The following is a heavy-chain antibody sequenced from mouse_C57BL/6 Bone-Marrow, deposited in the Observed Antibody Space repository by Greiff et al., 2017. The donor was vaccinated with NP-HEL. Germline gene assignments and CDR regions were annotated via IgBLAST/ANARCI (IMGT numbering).Heavy chain of an antibody. CDR1: GYSFTGYF. V-gene: IGHV1-20*01. D-gene: IGHD2-2*01. J-gene: IGHJ1*03. CDR2: INPYNGDT. Sequence: VQLKESGPELVKPGDSVKISCKASGYSFTGYFMNWVMQSHGKSLEWIGRINPYNGDTFYNQKFKGKATLTVDKSSSTAHMELRSLTSEDSAVYYCARRGLRNWYFDVWGTGTTVTVSS. CDR3: ARRGLRNWYFDV.